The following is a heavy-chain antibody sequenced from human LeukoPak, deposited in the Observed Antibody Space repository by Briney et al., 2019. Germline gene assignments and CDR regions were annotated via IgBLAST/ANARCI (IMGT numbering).Heavy chain of an antibody. D-gene: IGHD3-10*01. CDR2: IIPFFGTT. V-gene: IGHV1-69*06. CDR3: AFGSGSYYMDV. CDR1: GGTFSSYT. J-gene: IGHJ6*03. Sequence: ASVKVSCKASGGTFSSYTINWVRQAPGQGLEWMGGIIPFFGTTNYAQKFQGRVTITADKFTSTAYMGLSSLRSDDTAVYYCAFGSGSYYMDVWGKGTTVTVSS.